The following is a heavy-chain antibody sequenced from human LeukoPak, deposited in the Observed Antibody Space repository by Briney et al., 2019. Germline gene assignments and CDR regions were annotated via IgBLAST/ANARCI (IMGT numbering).Heavy chain of an antibody. CDR2: IRYDGSNK. CDR3: ARHLVLWSGPIRHQYNWFDP. D-gene: IGHD3-3*01. Sequence: GGSLRLSCAASGFTFSSYGMHWVRQAPGKGLEWVAFIRYDGSNKYYADSVKGRFTISRDNSKNTLYLQMNSLRAEDTAVYYCARHLVLWSGPIRHQYNWFDPWGQGTLVTVSS. CDR1: GFTFSSYG. J-gene: IGHJ5*02. V-gene: IGHV3-30*02.